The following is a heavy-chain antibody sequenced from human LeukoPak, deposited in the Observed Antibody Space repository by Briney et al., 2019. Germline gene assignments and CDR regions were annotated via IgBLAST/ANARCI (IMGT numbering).Heavy chain of an antibody. CDR1: GFTFSSYS. J-gene: IGHJ4*02. Sequence: GGSLRLSCAASGFTFSSYSMNWVRQAPGKGLEWVSSISSSSSYIYYADSVKGRFTISRDNAKNSLYLQMNSPRAEDTAVYYCARGSSSWYGPDYWGQGTLVTVSS. CDR3: ARGSSSWYGPDY. CDR2: ISSSSSYI. V-gene: IGHV3-21*01. D-gene: IGHD6-13*01.